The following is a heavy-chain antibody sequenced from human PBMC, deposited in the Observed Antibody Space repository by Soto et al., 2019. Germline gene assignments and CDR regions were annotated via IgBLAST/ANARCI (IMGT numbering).Heavy chain of an antibody. J-gene: IGHJ3*02. D-gene: IGHD3-22*01. V-gene: IGHV3-21*01. CDR3: VRDYYDTSGYPNTFDM. Sequence: GSLRLSCAASGFTFSNYAMNWVRQAPGKGLEWVSFIGSRTSDIYYADSVKGRFTISRDNAKNSLYLDLTRLRAEDTAVYFCVRDYYDTSGYPNTFDMWGQGTMVTVSS. CDR1: GFTFSNYA. CDR2: IGSRTSDI.